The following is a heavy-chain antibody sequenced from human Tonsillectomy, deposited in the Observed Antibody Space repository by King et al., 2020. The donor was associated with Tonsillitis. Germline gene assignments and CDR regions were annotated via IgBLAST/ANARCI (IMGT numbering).Heavy chain of an antibody. CDR3: ARHPASTSCCATDY. CDR2: IYYSGST. D-gene: IGHD2-2*01. CDR1: GGSISSSSYY. Sequence: LQLQESGPGLVKPSETLSLTCTVSGGSISSSSYYWGWIRQPPGKGLEWIGSIYYSGSTYYNPSLKSRVTISVDTSKNQFSLKLSSVTAADAAVYYCARHPASTSCCATDYWGQGTLVTVSS. V-gene: IGHV4-39*01. J-gene: IGHJ4*02.